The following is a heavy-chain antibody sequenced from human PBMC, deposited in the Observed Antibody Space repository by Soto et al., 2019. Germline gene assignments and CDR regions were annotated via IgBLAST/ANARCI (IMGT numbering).Heavy chain of an antibody. V-gene: IGHV2-5*02. Sequence: QITLKESGPTLVQPTQTLTLTCTFSGFSLTTDAVGVGWIRQPPGEALEWLELIYWDDDKRYSPGQKSRLTITNDASRNQVVLTLPNMDPADTATYYCAHVYCVAAGTRYYFDYWGQGTLVTVSS. CDR3: AHVYCVAAGTRYYFDY. D-gene: IGHD1-7*01. CDR2: IYWDDDK. J-gene: IGHJ4*02. CDR1: GFSLTTDAVG.